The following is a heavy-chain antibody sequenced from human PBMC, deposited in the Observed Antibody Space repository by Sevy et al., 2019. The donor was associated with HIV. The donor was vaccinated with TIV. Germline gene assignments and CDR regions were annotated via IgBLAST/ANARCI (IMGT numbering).Heavy chain of an antibody. J-gene: IGHJ4*02. V-gene: IGHV3-23*01. Sequence: GESLKISCAASGFTFSSYAMSWVRQAPGKGLEWVSAISGSGGSTHYAVSVKGRFTISRDNSKNTLYLQMNSLRAEDTAVYYCANRLGYCTNGVCYLDYWGQGTLVTVSS. CDR3: ANRLGYCTNGVCYLDY. CDR2: ISGSGGST. D-gene: IGHD2-8*01. CDR1: GFTFSSYA.